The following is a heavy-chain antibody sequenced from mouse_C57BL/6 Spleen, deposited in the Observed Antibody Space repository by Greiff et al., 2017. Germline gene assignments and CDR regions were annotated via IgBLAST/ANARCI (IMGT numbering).Heavy chain of an antibody. D-gene: IGHD1-1*01. CDR2: ISYDGSN. CDR3: AIHYYGSSYGYFDV. J-gene: IGHJ1*03. CDR1: GYSITSGYY. V-gene: IGHV3-6*01. Sequence: EVQLQESGPGLVKPSQSLSLTCSVTGYSITSGYYWNWLRKFPGNKLEWMGYISYDGSNNYNPSLKNRISITRDTSKNQFFLTLNSVTTDDTATYYCAIHYYGSSYGYFDVWGTGTTVTVSS.